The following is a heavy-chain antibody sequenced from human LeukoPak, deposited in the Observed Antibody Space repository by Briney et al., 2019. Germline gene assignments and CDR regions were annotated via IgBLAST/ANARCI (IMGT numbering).Heavy chain of an antibody. CDR1: GYTFTSYY. Sequence: ASVKVSCKASGYTFTSYYMHWVRQAPGQGLEWMAIINPSGGSTSYAQKFQGRVTMARDTSTSTVYMELSSLRSEDTAVYYCARGGGLTGDNYYYYYGMDVWGQGTTVTVSS. V-gene: IGHV1-46*01. J-gene: IGHJ6*02. CDR3: ARGGGLTGDNYYYYYGMDV. D-gene: IGHD3-9*01. CDR2: INPSGGST.